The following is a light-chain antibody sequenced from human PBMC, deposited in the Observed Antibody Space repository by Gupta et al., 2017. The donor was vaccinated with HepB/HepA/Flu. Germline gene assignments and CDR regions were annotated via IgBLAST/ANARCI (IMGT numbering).Light chain of an antibody. CDR1: QNILYNTFNKNY. V-gene: IGKV4-1*01. CDR2: WAS. J-gene: IGKJ4*01. Sequence: DIVMTQSPDSLAVSLGERATINCKSSQNILYNTFNKNYLAWYQQKPGQPPKLLIYWASTRESGVPDRFSGSASGTDFTLTISSLQAEDVAVYYCQQEDDTPLTFGGGTRVEI. CDR3: QQEDDTPLT.